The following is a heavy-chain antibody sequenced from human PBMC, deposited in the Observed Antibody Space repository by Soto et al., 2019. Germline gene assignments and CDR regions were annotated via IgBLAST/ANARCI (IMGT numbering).Heavy chain of an antibody. CDR3: ARGLTIFGVVIGY. CDR1: GYTFTNYV. J-gene: IGHJ4*02. CDR2: INSGNGNT. Sequence: GASVKVSCKTSGYTFTNYVVDWVRQAPGQGLEWMGWINSGNGNTKYSEKFQGRVTITRDTSASTAYVELNSLTSEDTAVYYCARGLTIFGVVIGYWGQGTLVTV. D-gene: IGHD3-3*01. V-gene: IGHV1-3*01.